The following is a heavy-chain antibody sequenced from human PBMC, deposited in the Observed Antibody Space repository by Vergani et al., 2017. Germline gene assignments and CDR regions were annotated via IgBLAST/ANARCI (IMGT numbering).Heavy chain of an antibody. CDR3: TKGSRGYTGYFFDY. J-gene: IGHJ4*02. D-gene: IGHD5-12*01. V-gene: IGHV3-23*01. CDR1: GFSLSENA. CDR2: IGGRGDRT. Sequence: EVQLLESGGQLVQPGGSLRLSCAASGFSLSENAMAWVRQSPGKGLEWVAAIGGRGDRTEYADSVRGRFTISRDNSKNTLHLQMNSLRADDTAVYYCTKGSRGYTGYFFDYWGQGTLATVSS.